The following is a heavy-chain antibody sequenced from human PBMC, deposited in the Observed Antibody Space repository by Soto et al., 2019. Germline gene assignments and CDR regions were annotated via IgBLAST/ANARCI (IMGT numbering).Heavy chain of an antibody. D-gene: IGHD2-8*01. CDR1: GFTFTNYG. V-gene: IGHV3-30*03. Sequence: QVQLVESGGGVVQPGGSLRLSCAASGFTFTNYGMHWVRKAPGKGLEWVADITKNGRNKDYADSVKGRLVISRDNSKNTLELQMNSLRIADTAIYYCGRCNGADCHSPGDYWGQGNLVTVYS. J-gene: IGHJ4*02. CDR3: GRCNGADCHSPGDY. CDR2: ITKNGRNK.